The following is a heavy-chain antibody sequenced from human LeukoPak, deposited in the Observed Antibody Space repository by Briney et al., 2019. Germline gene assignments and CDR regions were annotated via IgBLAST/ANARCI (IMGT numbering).Heavy chain of an antibody. V-gene: IGHV3-23*01. J-gene: IGHJ4*02. CDR1: GFTFTNYG. CDR3: AKGHVVVTAIIVFDY. Sequence: PGGSLRLSCAASGFTFTNYGMSWVRQAPGKGPEWVSAVSGSGGSTYYADSVKGRFTISRDNSENTLYLQMNSLRAEDTAVYYCAKGHVVVTAIIVFDYWGQGTLVTVSS. D-gene: IGHD2-21*02. CDR2: VSGSGGST.